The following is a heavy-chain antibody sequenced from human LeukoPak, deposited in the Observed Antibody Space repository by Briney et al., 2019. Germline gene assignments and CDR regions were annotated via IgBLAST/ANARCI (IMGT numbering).Heavy chain of an antibody. CDR3: ARASDSSGYYDLDY. CDR1: GGSISNYY. V-gene: IGHV4-59*01. CDR2: IFSRGSS. Sequence: SETLSLTCSVSGGSISNYYWSWIRQPPGKGLEWIGYIFSRGSSNYGPSLKSRVTISVDTSKNQFSLKLSSVTAADTAVYYCARASDSSGYYDLDYWGQGTLVTVSS. J-gene: IGHJ4*02. D-gene: IGHD3-22*01.